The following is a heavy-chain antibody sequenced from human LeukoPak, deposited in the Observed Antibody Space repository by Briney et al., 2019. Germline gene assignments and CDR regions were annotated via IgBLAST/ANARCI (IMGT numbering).Heavy chain of an antibody. CDR3: ARDRYCSSTSCPNWFDP. V-gene: IGHV4-34*01. CDR2: INHSGST. CDR1: GGSFSGYY. J-gene: IGHJ5*02. Sequence: SETLSPTCAVYGGSFSGYYWSWIRQPPGKGLEWIGEINHSGSTNYNPSLKSRVTISVDTSKNQFSLKLSSVTAADTAVYYCARDRYCSSTSCPNWFDPWGQGTLVTVSS. D-gene: IGHD2-2*01.